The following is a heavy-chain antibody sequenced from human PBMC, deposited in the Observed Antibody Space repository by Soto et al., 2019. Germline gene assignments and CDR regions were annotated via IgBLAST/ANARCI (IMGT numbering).Heavy chain of an antibody. J-gene: IGHJ4*02. V-gene: IGHV4-34*01. D-gene: IGHD3-10*01. CDR1: GGSFSGYN. CDR3: ARGRHVTIGTGKFDY. CDR2: IFHTGTT. Sequence: QVQLKQWGAGLLKPSETLSLTCAVYGGSFSGYNWHWIRRPPGKGLEWIGQIFHTGTTNYNTSLKNRVTIALDTSKTQFSLKLSSVTAADTAVYYCARGRHVTIGTGKFDYWGQGSLVTVSS.